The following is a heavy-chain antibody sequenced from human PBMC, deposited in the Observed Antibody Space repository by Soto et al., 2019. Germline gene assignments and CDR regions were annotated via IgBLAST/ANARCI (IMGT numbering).Heavy chain of an antibody. V-gene: IGHV4-30-4*01. CDR2: IYYGGNT. CDR1: GVSITSGDYY. Sequence: SETLSLTCTVSGVSITSGDYYWNWIRQPPGKGLEWIGSIYYGGNTYYNPSLKSRVTISLDTSTNQFSLKLTSVTAADTAVYYCASFGVASMNWFDPWGQGTLVTVS. D-gene: IGHD3-3*01. CDR3: ASFGVASMNWFDP. J-gene: IGHJ5*02.